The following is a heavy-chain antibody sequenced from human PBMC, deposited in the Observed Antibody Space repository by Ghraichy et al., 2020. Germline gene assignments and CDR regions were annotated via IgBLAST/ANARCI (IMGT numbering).Heavy chain of an antibody. CDR1: GGSFSGYY. V-gene: IGHV4-34*01. J-gene: IGHJ4*02. Sequence: SETLSLTCAVYGGSFSGYYWSWIRQPPGKGLEWIGEINHSGSTNYNPSLKSRVTISVDTSKNQFSLKLSSVTAADTAVYYCARGGGVRGMNYWGQGTLVTVSS. CDR2: INHSGST. CDR3: ARGGGVRGMNY. D-gene: IGHD3-10*01.